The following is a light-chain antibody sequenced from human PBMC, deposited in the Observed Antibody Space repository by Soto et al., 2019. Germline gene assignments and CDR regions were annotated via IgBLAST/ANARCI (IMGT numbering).Light chain of an antibody. CDR3: TSFISSTIPVV. V-gene: IGLV2-14*03. Sequence: QSALTQPASVSGSPGQSITISCTGTNSDVGANNYVSWYQQHPGKAPRLKIYDVSNRPSGVSNRFSGSKSGNAASLTISGLQAEDEADYYCTSFISSTIPVVFGGGTKVTVL. CDR1: NSDVGANNY. CDR2: DVS. J-gene: IGLJ2*01.